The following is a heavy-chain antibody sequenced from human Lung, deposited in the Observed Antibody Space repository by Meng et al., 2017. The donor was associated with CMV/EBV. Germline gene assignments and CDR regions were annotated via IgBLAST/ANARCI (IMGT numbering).Heavy chain of an antibody. Sequence: GESXKISCTTSEFTSGSYGMHWVRQPPGKGLEWVAFLWYDGSHEYLADSVRGRFSISRDNSKSTVYLQMNSLRAEDTAFYYCARDSALSTGMTPDFDSWGHGTLVTVSS. CDR2: LWYDGSHE. CDR3: ARDSALSTGMTPDFDS. D-gene: IGHD1-1*01. V-gene: IGHV3-33*01. CDR1: EFTSGSYG. J-gene: IGHJ4*01.